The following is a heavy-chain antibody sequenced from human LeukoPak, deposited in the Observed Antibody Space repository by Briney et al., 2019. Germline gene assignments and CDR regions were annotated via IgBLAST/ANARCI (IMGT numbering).Heavy chain of an antibody. J-gene: IGHJ4*02. CDR2: IKSKTDGGTT. CDR3: TTNSRNEGLLDY. D-gene: IGHD3-10*01. Sequence: PGGSLRLSCAASGFTFSNAWMSWVRQAPGKGLEWVGRIKSKTDGGTTDYAAPVEGRFTISRDDSKNTLYLQMNSLKTEDTAVYYCTTNSRNEGLLDYWGQGTLVTVSS. CDR1: GFTFSNAW. V-gene: IGHV3-15*01.